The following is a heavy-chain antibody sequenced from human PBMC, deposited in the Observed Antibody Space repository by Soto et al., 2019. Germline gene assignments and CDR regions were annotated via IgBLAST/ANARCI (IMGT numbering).Heavy chain of an antibody. D-gene: IGHD3-9*01. CDR3: ARDGILTGYYLRYGMDV. J-gene: IGHJ6*02. Sequence: QVQLVQSGAEEKKPGSSVKVSCNASGGTFSSYAISWVRQAPGQGLEWLGVIIPIFGTANYAQKFQGRVTITADESTSTVYMELSSVRSEDKAVYYCARDGILTGYYLRYGMDVWVQGTTVTGAS. CDR2: IIPIFGTA. V-gene: IGHV1-69*01. CDR1: GGTFSSYA.